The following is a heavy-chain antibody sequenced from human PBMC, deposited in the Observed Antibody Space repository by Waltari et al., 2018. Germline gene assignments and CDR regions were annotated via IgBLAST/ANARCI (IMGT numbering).Heavy chain of an antibody. Sequence: QVQLVQSGAEVKKPGSSVKVSCKASGGTFSSYAISWVRQAPGQGLEWMGGIIPIFGTANYAQKFQGRVTITADESTSTAYMELNSLRAEDTAVYYCAKARKSWFWTTVTTPPLFDYWGQGTLVTVSS. J-gene: IGHJ4*02. V-gene: IGHV1-69*12. CDR3: AKARKSWFWTTVTTPPLFDY. CDR1: GGTFSSYA. CDR2: IIPIFGTA. D-gene: IGHD4-17*01.